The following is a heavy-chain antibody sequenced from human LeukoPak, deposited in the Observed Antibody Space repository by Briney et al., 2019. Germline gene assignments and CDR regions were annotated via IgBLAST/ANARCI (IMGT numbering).Heavy chain of an antibody. CDR1: GFTFGDYA. J-gene: IGHJ4*02. CDR2: IRSKAYGGTT. CDR3: TREWELPGTDFDY. V-gene: IGHV3-49*03. Sequence: PGGSLRLSCTASGFTFGDYAMDWFRQAPGKGLEWVGFIRSKAYGGTTEYAASVKGRCTISRDESKSIAYLQMNSLKTEDTAVYYCTREWELPGTDFDYWGQGTLVTVSS. D-gene: IGHD1-26*01.